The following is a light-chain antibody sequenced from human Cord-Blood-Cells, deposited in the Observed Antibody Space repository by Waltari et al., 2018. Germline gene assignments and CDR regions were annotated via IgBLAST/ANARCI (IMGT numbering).Light chain of an antibody. CDR3: EQKNTDPAP. Sequence: DIQMTQSPSSLSASVGDRVTITCRARQGISNYLAWFQQKPGKAPKSLIYAASSLQRGDPSKLRDGRSGTQFTQSYSSLQPEEFATYYCEQKNTDPAPFGHATKVKIK. CDR1: QGISNY. CDR2: AAS. J-gene: IGKJ1*01. V-gene: IGKV1-16*02.